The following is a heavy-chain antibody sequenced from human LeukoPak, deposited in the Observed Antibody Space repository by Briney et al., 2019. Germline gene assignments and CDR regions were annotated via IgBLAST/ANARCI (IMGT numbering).Heavy chain of an antibody. D-gene: IGHD3-10*01. CDR1: GGSISSYY. CDR3: ARRMVRGVTDAFDI. CDR2: IYYSGST. Sequence: SETLSLTCTVSGGSISSYYWSWIRQPPGKGLEWIGYIYYSGSTNYNPSLKSRVTISVDTSKNQFSLKLSSVTAADTAVYYCARRMVRGVTDAFDIWGQGTMVTVSS. V-gene: IGHV4-59*01. J-gene: IGHJ3*02.